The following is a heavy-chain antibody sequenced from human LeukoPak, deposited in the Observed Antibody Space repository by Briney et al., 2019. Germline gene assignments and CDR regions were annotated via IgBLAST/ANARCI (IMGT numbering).Heavy chain of an antibody. J-gene: IGHJ6*02. V-gene: IGHV3-11*01. CDR1: GFTFSDYY. CDR3: ARVRGSSWINYNYYYGMDV. D-gene: IGHD6-13*01. Sequence: PGGSLRLSCAASGFTFSDYYMSWMRQAPGKGLEWVSYIRSSGSSIYYADSVKGRSTISRDNAKNSLYLQMNSLRAEDTAVYYCARVRGSSWINYNYYYGMDVWGRGTTVTVSS. CDR2: IRSSGSSI.